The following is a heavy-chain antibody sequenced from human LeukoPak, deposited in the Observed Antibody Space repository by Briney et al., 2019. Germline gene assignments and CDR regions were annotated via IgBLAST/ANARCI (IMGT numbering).Heavy chain of an antibody. CDR2: IYSSGTT. J-gene: IGHJ4*02. Sequence: SETLSLTCIVSGGSISSNSHYWGWIRQPPGKGLEWIGSIYSSGTTYYNPSLRSRLTIPADTSKNLFSLRLGSVAAADTAVYYWARSSICKGSRRALGHYGGKETLVPVPS. D-gene: IGHD2-21*01. CDR3: ARSSICKGSRRALGHY. V-gene: IGHV4-39*01. CDR1: GGSISSNSHY.